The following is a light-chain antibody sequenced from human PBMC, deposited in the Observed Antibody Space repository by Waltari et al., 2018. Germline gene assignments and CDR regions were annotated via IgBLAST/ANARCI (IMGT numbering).Light chain of an antibody. Sequence: DIQMTQSPSTMSASVGDRVIFRCRASQSISKWLAWYQQQPGKAPKLLIYKASTLESGVPSRFSVSGSGTEFTLTISSLQPEDFATYYCQQYNSYSLLSFGGGTKVEIK. CDR1: QSISKW. CDR2: KAS. J-gene: IGKJ4*01. CDR3: QQYNSYSLLS. V-gene: IGKV1-5*03.